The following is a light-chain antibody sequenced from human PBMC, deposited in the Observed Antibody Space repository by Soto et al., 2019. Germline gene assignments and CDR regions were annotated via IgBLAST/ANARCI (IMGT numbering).Light chain of an antibody. V-gene: IGLV1-51*01. CDR2: DNN. J-gene: IGLJ1*01. CDR3: GTGDSSLSAGGDV. Sequence: QSVLTQPPSVSAAPGQKVTISCSGSSSNIGNNYVSWYQQLPGTAPKLLIYDNNKRPSGIPDRFSGSKSGTSATLGITGLQTGDEADYYCGTGDSSLSAGGDVFGTGTKVTVL. CDR1: SSNIGNNY.